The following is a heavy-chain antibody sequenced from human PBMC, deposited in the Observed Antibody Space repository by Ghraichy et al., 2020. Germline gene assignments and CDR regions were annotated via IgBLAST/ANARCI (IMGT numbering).Heavy chain of an antibody. CDR2: IIPIFGSA. V-gene: IGHV1-69*13. Sequence: SVKVSCKASGGTFRNYAIAWVRQAPGQGLEWMGGIIPIFGSANNAQKFQGRVTITADESTSTVYMELSSLRSDDTALYYCARDRGQLCLRDGGVNYCYYGMDVWGQGTSVTVSS. J-gene: IGHJ6*02. CDR1: GGTFRNYA. CDR3: ARDRGQLCLRDGGVNYCYYGMDV. D-gene: IGHD3-16*01.